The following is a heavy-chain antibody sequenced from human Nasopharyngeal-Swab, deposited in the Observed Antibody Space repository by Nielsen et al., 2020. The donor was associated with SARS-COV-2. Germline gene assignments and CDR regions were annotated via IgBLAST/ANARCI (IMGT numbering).Heavy chain of an antibody. CDR3: ARGARDVLWFRDKISEDAFDI. V-gene: IGHV1-69*01. Sequence: WVRQAPGQGLEWMGGIIPIFGTANYAQKFQGRVTITADESTSTAYMELSSLRSEDTAVYYCARGARDVLWFRDKISEDAFDIWGQGTMVTVSS. J-gene: IGHJ3*02. D-gene: IGHD3-10*01. CDR2: IIPIFGTA.